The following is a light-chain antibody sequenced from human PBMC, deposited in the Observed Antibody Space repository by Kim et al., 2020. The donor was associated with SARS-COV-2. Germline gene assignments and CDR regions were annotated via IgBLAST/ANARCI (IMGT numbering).Light chain of an antibody. CDR1: SGHSRYD. J-gene: IGLJ2*01. Sequence: QLVLTQSPSAYASLGDSVKLTCTLSSGHSRYDIAWHQQQPEKGPRFLMKLNSDGRHTKGDGIPDRFSGSSSGAERHLTISSLQSEDEADYYCQTWGTGIQVFGGGTKLTFL. CDR2: LNSDGRH. V-gene: IGLV4-69*01. CDR3: QTWGTGIQV.